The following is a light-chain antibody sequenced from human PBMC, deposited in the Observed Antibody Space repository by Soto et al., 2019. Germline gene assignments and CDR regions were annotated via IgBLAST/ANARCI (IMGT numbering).Light chain of an antibody. CDR1: QSISSW. Sequence: DVQMTQSPSTLSACVVDRVTITCRASQSISSWLAWYQQKPGKAPKLLIYDASSLESGVPSRFSGSGSGTEFTLTISSLQPDDFATYYCQQYIRYWTFGQGTKVDIK. CDR2: DAS. J-gene: IGKJ1*01. CDR3: QQYIRYWT. V-gene: IGKV1-5*01.